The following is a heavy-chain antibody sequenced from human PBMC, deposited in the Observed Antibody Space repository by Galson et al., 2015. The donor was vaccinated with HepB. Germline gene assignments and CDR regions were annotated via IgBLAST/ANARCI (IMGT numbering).Heavy chain of an antibody. J-gene: IGHJ5*02. D-gene: IGHD6-13*01. CDR2: IWYDGSNK. V-gene: IGHV3-33*06. CDR3: AKDQTALSGYSSRGFDP. CDR1: GFTFSSYG. Sequence: SLRLSCAASGFTFSSYGMHWVRQAPGKGLEWVAVIWYDGSNKYYADSVKGRFTISRDNSKNTLYLQMNSLRAEDTAVDYCAKDQTALSGYSSRGFDPWGQGTLVTVSS.